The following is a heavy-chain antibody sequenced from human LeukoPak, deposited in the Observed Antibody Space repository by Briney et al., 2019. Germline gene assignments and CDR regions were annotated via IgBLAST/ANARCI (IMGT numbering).Heavy chain of an antibody. J-gene: IGHJ4*02. D-gene: IGHD5-18*01. Sequence: GGSLRLSCAASGFTFSSYWMSWVRQAPGKGLEWVAKIKQDGSEKYYVDSVKGRFTISRDNAKNSLYLQMNSLRVEDTAMYYCARVSARGYDYWGRGTLVTVSS. CDR1: GFTFSSYW. CDR3: ARVSARGYDY. CDR2: IKQDGSEK. V-gene: IGHV3-7*01.